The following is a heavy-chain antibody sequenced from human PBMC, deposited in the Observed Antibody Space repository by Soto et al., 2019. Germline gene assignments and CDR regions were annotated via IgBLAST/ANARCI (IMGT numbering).Heavy chain of an antibody. J-gene: IGHJ6*02. CDR2: MNPNSGNT. CDR3: ARDRTPRGMDV. V-gene: IGHV1-8*01. Sequence: QVQLVQSGAEVKKPGASVKVSCKASGYTFTSYDINWVRQATGQGIEWMGWMNPNSGNTVYAQKFQGRVTMTRNTSLTTAYMELSSLRSEDTAGYYCARDRTPRGMDVWGQGTTVTVSS. CDR1: GYTFTSYD.